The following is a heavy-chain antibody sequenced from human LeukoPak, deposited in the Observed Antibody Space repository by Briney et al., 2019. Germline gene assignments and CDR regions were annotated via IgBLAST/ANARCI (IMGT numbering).Heavy chain of an antibody. D-gene: IGHD2-21*02. Sequence: GGSLRLSRAAPGFTFSTYAMSWVRQAPGRGLEWVSAISAAGGSAYYADSVKGRFTVSRDNSKNTLYLQMNSLRAEDTALYYCAKDLLFPTFGSDSWGQGTLVTVSS. CDR1: GFTFSTYA. V-gene: IGHV3-23*01. CDR2: ISAAGGSA. J-gene: IGHJ4*02. CDR3: AKDLLFPTFGSDS.